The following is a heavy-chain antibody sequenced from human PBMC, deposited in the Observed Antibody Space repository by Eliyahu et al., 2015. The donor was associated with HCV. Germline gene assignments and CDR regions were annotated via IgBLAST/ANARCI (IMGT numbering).Heavy chain of an antibody. Sequence: EVQLVESGGGLVQPGGSLRLSCAASGFTFVXYXXPWVRQVPGKGLEWVSGMNWNSGSAAYAHSVKGRFTISRDNTKNFLYLQMNSLRPEDMALYYCAKDKSVLHTVVNSPSYGMDVWGQGTTVTVSS. CDR2: MNWNSGSA. CDR3: AKDKSVLHTVVNSPSYGMDV. D-gene: IGHD4-23*01. CDR1: GFTFVXYX. J-gene: IGHJ6*02. V-gene: IGHV3-9*03.